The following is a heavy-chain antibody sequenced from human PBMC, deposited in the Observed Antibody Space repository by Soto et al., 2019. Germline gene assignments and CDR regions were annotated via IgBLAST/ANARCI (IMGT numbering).Heavy chain of an antibody. J-gene: IGHJ6*02. CDR3: AKNGHPPYYYYGMDV. CDR1: GYSFTTYG. V-gene: IGHV1-18*01. D-gene: IGHD2-8*01. CDR2: ISGYNGDT. Sequence: QGLPVQSGAEVKQPGASVKVSCKASGYSFTTYGISWVRQAPGQGLEWMGWISGYNGDTNNAQKFQDRVTMTIDRSTTTAYLELRSLTSDDTAVYYCAKNGHPPYYYYGMDVWGQGTTVTVS.